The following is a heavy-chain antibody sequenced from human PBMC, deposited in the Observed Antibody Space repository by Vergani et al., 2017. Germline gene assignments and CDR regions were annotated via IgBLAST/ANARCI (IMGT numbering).Heavy chain of an antibody. Sequence: QVQLVESGGGVVQPGRSLRLSCAASGFTFSSYAMHWVRQAPGKGLEWVAVISYDGSNKYYADSVKGRFTISRDNSKNTLYLQMNSLRAEDTAVYYCARNRYCGGDCYSPGLDYWSQGTLVTVSS. CDR1: GFTFSSYA. V-gene: IGHV3-30-3*01. D-gene: IGHD2-21*01. J-gene: IGHJ4*02. CDR2: ISYDGSNK. CDR3: ARNRYCGGDCYSPGLDY.